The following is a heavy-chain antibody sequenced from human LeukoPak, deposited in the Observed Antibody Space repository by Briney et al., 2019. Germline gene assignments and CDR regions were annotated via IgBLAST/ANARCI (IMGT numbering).Heavy chain of an antibody. CDR1: GFTSTNYA. CDR3: AKGAYDYIEVGYFDS. V-gene: IGHV3-23*01. J-gene: IGHJ4*02. Sequence: PGGSLRLSCAASGFTSTNYAMNWVRQVPGKGLEWVSVLIGSSGSTDYADSVKGRFTISRDKSKNTLFLQMNSLRAEDTAIYFCAKGAYDYIEVGYFDSWGQGTLVTVSS. CDR2: LIGSSGST. D-gene: IGHD2-21*01.